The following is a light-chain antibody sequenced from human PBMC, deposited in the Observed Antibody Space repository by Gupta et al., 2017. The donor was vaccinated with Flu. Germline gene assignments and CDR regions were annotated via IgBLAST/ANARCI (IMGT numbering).Light chain of an antibody. CDR1: QSVLYSSNNKNY. V-gene: IGKV4-1*01. CDR2: WAS. J-gene: IGKJ4*01. CDR3: QQYYSIPLT. Sequence: DIVMTPSPASLAVSLGERATIKCKSSQSVLYSSNNKNYLAWYQQKPGQPPKLLIYWASTRESGVPDRFSGSGSGTDFTLTISSLQAEDVAVYYCQQYYSIPLTFGGGTKVEIK.